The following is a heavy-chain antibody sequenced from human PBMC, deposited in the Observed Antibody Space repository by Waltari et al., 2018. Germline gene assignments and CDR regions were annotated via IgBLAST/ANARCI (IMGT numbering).Heavy chain of an antibody. CDR2: SNSDESST. V-gene: IGHV3-74*01. CDR1: GFQYSMYW. CDR3: ARGARRTTVTTGWWYFDL. Sequence: EVQLVESGGGLVQPGGSVRLSCAACGFQYSMYWWHWVVQAPGKGLVWVSRSNSDESSTSYADSVKGRFTISKDNAKNTVYLQMNSLRAEDTAIYYCARGARRTTVTTGWWYFDLWGRGTLVTVSS. D-gene: IGHD4-17*01. J-gene: IGHJ2*01.